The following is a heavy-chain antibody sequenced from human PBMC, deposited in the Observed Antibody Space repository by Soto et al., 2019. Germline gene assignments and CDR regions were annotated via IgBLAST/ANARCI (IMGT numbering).Heavy chain of an antibody. V-gene: IGHV1-2*02. CDR3: ARRKEGFRLNCFGS. Sequence: ASVKVSCKASGYTFSGNYLHWVRQAPGQGLEWLGWINPKSGGTGYAQKFQGRVTMTIDTSISTAYMELNSLRSDDTAVYYCARRKEGFRLNCFGSWGQGTLVTVSS. J-gene: IGHJ4*02. CDR2: INPKSGGT. CDR1: GYTFSGNY.